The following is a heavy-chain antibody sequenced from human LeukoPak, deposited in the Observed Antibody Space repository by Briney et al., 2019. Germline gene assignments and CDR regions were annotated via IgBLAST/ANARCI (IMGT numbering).Heavy chain of an antibody. Sequence: GGSLRLSCAASGFTFSGYAMNWVRQAPGKGLEWVSVISGIGGATVYADSVKGRFTISRDNSKNTLYLQMNSLRAEDTAVYYCAKGPQSTYYYYMDVWGKGTTDTVSS. V-gene: IGHV3-23*01. J-gene: IGHJ6*03. D-gene: IGHD2-2*01. CDR3: AKGPQSTYYYYMDV. CDR1: GFTFSGYA. CDR2: ISGIGGAT.